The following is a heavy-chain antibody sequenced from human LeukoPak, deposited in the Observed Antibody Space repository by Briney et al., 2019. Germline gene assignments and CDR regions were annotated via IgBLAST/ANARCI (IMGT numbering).Heavy chain of an antibody. CDR3: AKGGSSFVYGMDV. J-gene: IGHJ6*02. V-gene: IGHV3-9*01. CDR2: ISWNSGSI. CDR1: GFTFDEYA. Sequence: GGSLRLSCAASGFTFDEYAMHWVRQAPGKGLEWVSGISWNSGSIGYADSVKGRFTISRDNAKNSLYLQMNSLRTEDTALYYCAKGGSSFVYGMDVWGQGTTVTVSS. D-gene: IGHD3-3*02.